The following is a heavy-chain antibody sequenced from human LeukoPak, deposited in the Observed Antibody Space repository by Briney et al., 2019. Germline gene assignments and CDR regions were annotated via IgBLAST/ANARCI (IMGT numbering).Heavy chain of an antibody. CDR3: ARLYQHDSSTYRPVDY. CDR1: GFTFSTYS. D-gene: IGHD3-22*01. J-gene: IGHJ4*02. CDR2: ISSSTYI. Sequence: GGSLRLSCAASGFTFSTYSINWVRQAPGKGLEWVSSISSSTYIYSADSVKGRFTISRDNAQNSVYLQMNSLRAEDTAVYYCARLYQHDSSTYRPVDYWGQGTLVSVSS. V-gene: IGHV3-21*01.